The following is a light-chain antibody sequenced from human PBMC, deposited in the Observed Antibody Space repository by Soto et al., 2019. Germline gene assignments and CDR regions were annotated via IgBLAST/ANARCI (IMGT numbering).Light chain of an antibody. CDR2: QAS. V-gene: IGKV1-5*03. Sequence: DIQMTPSPSTLSASVGDRVTITCRASRSISNWLAWYQQKPGTAPKLLIHQASSLESGVPSRFSGSGSGTEFTLTISSVQPDDFATYYCQHYNTYSWFTFGPGTKVDIK. CDR3: QHYNTYSWFT. J-gene: IGKJ3*01. CDR1: RSISNW.